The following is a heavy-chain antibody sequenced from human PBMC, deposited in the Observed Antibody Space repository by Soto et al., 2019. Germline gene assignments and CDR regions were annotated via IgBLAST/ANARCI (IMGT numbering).Heavy chain of an antibody. Sequence: GGSLRLSCAASGVTVSSYGMHWVRQAPGKGLEWVAVLWSYWSTGTNEYYADSVKGRFTISRDNSKNMLYLQMNSLRGEDTAVYYCARVGGSYYFDHWGQGTLVTVSS. CDR1: GVTVSSYG. D-gene: IGHD3-16*01. CDR3: ARVGGSYYFDH. CDR2: LWSYWSTGTNE. V-gene: IGHV3-33*01. J-gene: IGHJ4*02.